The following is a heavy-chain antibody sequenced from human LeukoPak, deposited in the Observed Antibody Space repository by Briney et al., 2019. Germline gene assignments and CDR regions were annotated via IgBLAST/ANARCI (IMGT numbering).Heavy chain of an antibody. D-gene: IGHD3-10*01. CDR1: GFTVSSNY. Sequence: GGSLRLSCAASGFTVSSNYMTWVRQAPGKGLEWVSIIYSGGTTYYSDSVKGRFTISRDNSKNTLYLQMNSLRTEDTAVYYCARLYYYVSGTYSRYFDYWGQGTLVTVSS. V-gene: IGHV3-53*01. CDR2: IYSGGTT. CDR3: ARLYYYVSGTYSRYFDY. J-gene: IGHJ4*02.